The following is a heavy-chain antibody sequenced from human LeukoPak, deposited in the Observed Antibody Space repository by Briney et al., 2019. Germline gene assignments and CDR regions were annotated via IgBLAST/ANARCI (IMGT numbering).Heavy chain of an antibody. CDR3: ARLAAGTWSYDY. D-gene: IGHD6-25*01. CDR2: LYYSGRT. J-gene: IGHJ4*02. CDR1: GVSISSSNSY. V-gene: IGHV4-39*01. Sequence: SETLSLTCTVSGVSISSSNSYWGWVRQPPGKELQWIGSLYYSGRTFYTPSLESRVTMSIDTSNNQFSLRMSSVTAADTAVYYCARLAAGTWSYDYWGQGSLVTVSS.